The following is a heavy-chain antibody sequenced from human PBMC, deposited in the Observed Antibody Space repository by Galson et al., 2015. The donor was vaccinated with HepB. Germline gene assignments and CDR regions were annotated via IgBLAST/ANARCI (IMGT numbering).Heavy chain of an antibody. V-gene: IGHV3-30*04. D-gene: IGHD6-13*01. CDR3: ARGSFEAAAGINY. CDR2: ISYDGSNK. CDR1: GFTFSSYA. J-gene: IGHJ4*02. Sequence: SLRLSCAASGFTFSSYAMHWVRQAPGKGLEWVAVISYDGSNKYYADSVKGRFTISRDNSKNTLYLQMNSLRAEDTAVYYCARGSFEAAAGINYWGQGTLVTVSS.